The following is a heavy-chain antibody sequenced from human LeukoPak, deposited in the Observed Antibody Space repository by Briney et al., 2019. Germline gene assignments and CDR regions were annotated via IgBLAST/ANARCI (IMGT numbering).Heavy chain of an antibody. CDR1: GYTFTSYG. CDR3: ARGTGYSSSWYSRISDEYFQH. D-gene: IGHD6-13*01. Sequence: GASVKVSCKASGYTFTSYGISWVRQAPGQGLEWMGWISAYNGNTNYAQKLQGRVAITADESTSTAYMELSSLRSEDTAVYYCARGTGYSSSWYSRISDEYFQHWGQGTLVTVSS. CDR2: ISAYNGNT. V-gene: IGHV1-18*01. J-gene: IGHJ1*01.